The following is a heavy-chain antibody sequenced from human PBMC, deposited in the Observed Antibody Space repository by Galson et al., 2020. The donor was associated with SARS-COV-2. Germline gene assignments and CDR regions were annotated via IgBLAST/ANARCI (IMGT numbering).Heavy chain of an antibody. D-gene: IGHD2-15*01. CDR2: ISGSGAGT. CDR1: GFAFSNSV. CDR3: AKVVSSYCRGGSGSPAIWFDA. J-gene: IGHJ5*02. Sequence: GGSLRLSCAASGFAFSNSVMSWVRQAPGKGLEWVSAISGSGAGTYYADSGKGRFTISRDNSKNTVYLQMKSLRAGDTAAYFCAKVVSSYCRGGSGSPAIWFDAGGQGPLVTVSS. V-gene: IGHV3-23*01.